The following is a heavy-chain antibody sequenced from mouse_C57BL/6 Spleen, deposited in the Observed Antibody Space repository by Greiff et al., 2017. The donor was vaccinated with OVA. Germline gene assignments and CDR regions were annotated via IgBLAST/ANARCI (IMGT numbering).Heavy chain of an antibody. V-gene: IGHV1-18*01. CDR3: ARRGWLLLTDYFDY. J-gene: IGHJ2*01. Sequence: EVQLQQSGPGLVKPGASVKIPCKASGYTFTDYNMDWVKQSHGKSLEWIGDINPNNGGTIYNQKFKGKATLTVDKSSSTAYMELRSLTSEDTAVYYCARRGWLLLTDYFDYWGQGTTLTVSS. D-gene: IGHD2-3*01. CDR2: INPNNGGT. CDR1: GYTFTDYN.